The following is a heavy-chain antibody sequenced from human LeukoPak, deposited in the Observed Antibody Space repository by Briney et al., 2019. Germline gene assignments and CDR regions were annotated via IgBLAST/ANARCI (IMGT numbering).Heavy chain of an antibody. CDR2: IWYDGSNK. CDR1: GFTFSSYA. V-gene: IGHV3-33*08. D-gene: IGHD6-19*01. CDR3: ARGHRPVAGTRVYFDY. J-gene: IGHJ4*02. Sequence: PGRSLRLSCAASGFTFSSYAMHWVRQAPGKGLEWVAVIWYDGSNKYYADSVKGRFTISRDNSKNTLYLQMNSLRAEDTAVYYCARGHRPVAGTRVYFDYWGQGTLVTVSS.